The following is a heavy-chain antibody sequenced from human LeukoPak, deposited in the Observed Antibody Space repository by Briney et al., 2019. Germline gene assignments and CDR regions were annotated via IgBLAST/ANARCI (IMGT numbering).Heavy chain of an antibody. CDR1: GGSISSYY. V-gene: IGHV4-59*01. J-gene: IGHJ4*02. CDR3: ARRGRNSSGWQDYL. D-gene: IGHD6-25*01. Sequence: SETLSLTCTVSGGSISSYYWSWIRQPPGKGLEWIANIYHTGSTNYNPSLSSRVTISIDTAKNQFSLKLTSVTAEDTAVYYCARRGRNSSGWQDYLWGQGTLVTVSS. CDR2: IYHTGST.